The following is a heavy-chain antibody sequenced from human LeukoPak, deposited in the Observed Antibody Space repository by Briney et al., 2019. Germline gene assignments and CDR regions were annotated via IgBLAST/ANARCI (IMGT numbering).Heavy chain of an antibody. CDR3: ARVISDTAMVAFDY. CDR1: GGTFSSYA. J-gene: IGHJ4*02. CDR2: IIPIFGTA. Sequence: VASVKVSCKASGGTFSSYAISWVRQAPGQGLEWMGGIIPIFGTANYARKFQGRVTITADESTSTAYMELSSLRSEDTAVYYCARVISDTAMVAFDYWGQGTLVGVSS. V-gene: IGHV1-69*13. D-gene: IGHD5-18*01.